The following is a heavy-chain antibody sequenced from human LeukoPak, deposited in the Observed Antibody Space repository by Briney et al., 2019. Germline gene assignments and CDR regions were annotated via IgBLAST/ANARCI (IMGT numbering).Heavy chain of an antibody. CDR2: MSGRGDRT. V-gene: IGHV3-23*01. D-gene: IGHD3-3*01. CDR1: GFTFSRYA. CDR3: AKEMAYDFWGGQFDY. J-gene: IGHJ4*02. Sequence: GGSLRLSCAASGFTFSRYAINWVRQAPGKGLECVSGMSGRGDRTYYADSVKGRFTISRDSSKSTQYLQMNSLRAEDTAVYFCAKEMAYDFWGGQFDYWGQGTLVTVSS.